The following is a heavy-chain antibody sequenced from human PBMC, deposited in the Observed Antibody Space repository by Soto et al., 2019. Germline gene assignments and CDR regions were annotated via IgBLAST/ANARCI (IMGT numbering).Heavy chain of an antibody. J-gene: IGHJ4*02. CDR3: ARIQPYVYGDY. Sequence: QVQLVQSGAEVKKPGSSVKVSCKASGGTFSSYIISWVRQAPGQGREWMGRIIPILGIANYAQKFQGRVTITADKSTSKAYMALSSLISEDTAVYYCARIQPYVYGDYWGQGTLVTVYS. CDR2: IIPILGIA. D-gene: IGHD4-17*01. CDR1: GGTFSSYI. V-gene: IGHV1-69*02.